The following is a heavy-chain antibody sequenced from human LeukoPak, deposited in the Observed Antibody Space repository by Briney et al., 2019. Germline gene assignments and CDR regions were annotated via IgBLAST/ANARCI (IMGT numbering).Heavy chain of an antibody. V-gene: IGHV3-23*01. CDR3: AKDGSGWPLRSPPDY. CDR2: TSGSGGST. D-gene: IGHD6-19*01. CDR1: GFTFSSYA. J-gene: IGHJ4*02. Sequence: GGSLRLSCAASGFTFSSYAMSWVRQAPGKGLEWVSATSGSGGSTYYADSVKGRFTISRDNSKNTLYLQMNSLRAEDTAVYYCAKDGSGWPLRSPPDYWGQGTLVTVSS.